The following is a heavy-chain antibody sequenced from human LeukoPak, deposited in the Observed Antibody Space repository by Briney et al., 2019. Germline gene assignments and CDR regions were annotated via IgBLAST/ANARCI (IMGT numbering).Heavy chain of an antibody. D-gene: IGHD5-18*01. CDR1: GFTFSSYA. Sequence: PGGSLRLSCAASGFTFSSYAMTWIRQAPGKGLEWVSAISGSGGSTYYADSVKGRFTISRDNSKNTLYLQMNSLRADDTAVYYCAKGRYSYGYQRVDYWGQGTLVTVSS. CDR2: ISGSGGST. J-gene: IGHJ4*02. CDR3: AKGRYSYGYQRVDY. V-gene: IGHV3-23*01.